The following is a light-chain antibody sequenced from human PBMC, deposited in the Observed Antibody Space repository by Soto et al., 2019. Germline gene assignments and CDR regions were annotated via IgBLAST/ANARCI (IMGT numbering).Light chain of an antibody. V-gene: IGKV3-15*01. CDR1: QSVSSN. CDR2: GAS. Sequence: EIVMTQSPATLSVSPGERATLSCRASQSVSSNLAWYQQKPGQAPRLLIYGASTRATGIPARFIGSGAGTEFTLPISSLQSEDFVVYYCQQYNNWPPPNYTFGQGTKLEIK. J-gene: IGKJ2*01. CDR3: QQYNNWPPPNYT.